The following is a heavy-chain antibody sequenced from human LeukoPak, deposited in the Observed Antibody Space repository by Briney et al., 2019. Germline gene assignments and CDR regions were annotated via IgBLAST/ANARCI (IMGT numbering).Heavy chain of an antibody. D-gene: IGHD5-12*01. V-gene: IGHV4-59*08. J-gene: IGHJ4*02. CDR1: GGSISSYY. Sequence: PSETLSLTCTVSGGSISSYYWSWIRQPPGKGLEWIGYIYYSGSTNYNPSLKSRVTISVNTSKNQFSLKLSSVTAADTAVYYCARLSLWGSLDISSYYFDYWGQGTLVTVSS. CDR3: ARLSLWGSLDISSYYFDY. CDR2: IYYSGST.